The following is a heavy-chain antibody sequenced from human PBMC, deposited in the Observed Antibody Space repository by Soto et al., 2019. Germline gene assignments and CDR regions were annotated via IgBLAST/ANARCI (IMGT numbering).Heavy chain of an antibody. CDR2: MKPNSGHT. D-gene: IGHD2-2*01. CDR1: RYTFTSHD. J-gene: IGHJ5*02. CDR3: AGDMSTT. V-gene: IGHV1-8*01. Sequence: QVQLVQSGAEVKKPGASVKDSCKASRYTFTSHDINWMRQATGQGLEWMGWMKPNSGHTNYAQKFQGRVTMTSDTSISTAYMELTNQRSEDRAISYCAGDMSTTWGQGTLVTVSS.